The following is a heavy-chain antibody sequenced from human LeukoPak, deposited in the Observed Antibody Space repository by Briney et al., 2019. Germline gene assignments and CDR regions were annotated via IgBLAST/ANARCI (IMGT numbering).Heavy chain of an antibody. D-gene: IGHD2-2*02. V-gene: IGHV3-43D*03. CDR1: GFTFDDYA. CDR2: ISWDGGNI. Sequence: GGSLRLSCAASGFTFDDYAMHWVRQAPGKGLEWVSLISWDGGNIYYADSMKGRFTISRDNSKNSLYLQMNSLRAEDSALYYCAKAAIRYTTRWNNFDYWGQGTLVTVSS. J-gene: IGHJ4*02. CDR3: AKAAIRYTTRWNNFDY.